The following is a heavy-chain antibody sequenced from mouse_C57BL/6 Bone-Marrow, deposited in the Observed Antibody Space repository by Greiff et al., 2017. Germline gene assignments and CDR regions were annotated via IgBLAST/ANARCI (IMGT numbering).Heavy chain of an antibody. V-gene: IGHV3-6*01. D-gene: IGHD1-1*01. Sequence: EVQLQQSGPGLVKPSQSLSLTCSVTGYSITSGYYWNWIRQFPGNKLEWMGYISYDGSNNYNPSLKTRISITRDTAKNQFFLKLNSVTTEDTATYYCAIGYYRAMDYWGQGTSVTVSS. J-gene: IGHJ4*01. CDR2: ISYDGSN. CDR1: GYSITSGYY. CDR3: AIGYYRAMDY.